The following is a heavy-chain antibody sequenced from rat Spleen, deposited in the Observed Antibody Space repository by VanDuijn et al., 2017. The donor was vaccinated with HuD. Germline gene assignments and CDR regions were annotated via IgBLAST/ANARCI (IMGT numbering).Heavy chain of an antibody. V-gene: IGHV5-31*01. J-gene: IGHJ1*01. CDR2: ITNTGGST. CDR1: GFTLNNYW. CDR3: TRGSDWYFDF. Sequence: EVQLVESGGGLVQPGRSLKLSCIASGFTLNNYWMTWFRQAPGKGLEWVASITNTGGSTYYSDSVKGRFTISRDNAKSILNLQMNNLRSEDTATYYCTRGSDWYFDFGGPGTMVTVSS.